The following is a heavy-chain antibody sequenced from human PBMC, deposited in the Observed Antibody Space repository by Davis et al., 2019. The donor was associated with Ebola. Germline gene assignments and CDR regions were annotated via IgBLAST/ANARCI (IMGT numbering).Heavy chain of an antibody. CDR3: ATANRAISGY. D-gene: IGHD2-2*02. CDR1: GFTFRSYA. V-gene: IGHV3-23*01. J-gene: IGHJ4*02. CDR2: ISGSGGST. Sequence: GESLKISCAASGFTFRSYAMTWVRQAPGKGLEWVSEISGSGGSTNYADSVKGRFTISRDNSKNTLYLQMNSLRAEDTAVYYCATANRAISGYWGQGTLVTVSS.